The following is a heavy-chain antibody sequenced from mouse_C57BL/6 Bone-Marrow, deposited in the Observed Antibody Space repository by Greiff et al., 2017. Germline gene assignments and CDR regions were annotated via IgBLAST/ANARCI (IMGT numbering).Heavy chain of an antibody. CDR3: ARGIYYDYDEDWYFDV. J-gene: IGHJ1*03. CDR1: GYTFTSYW. Sequence: VQLQQPGAELVKPGASVKLSCKASGYTFTSYWMHWVKQRPGQGLEWIGMIHPNSGSTNYNEKFKSKATLTVDKSSSTAYMQLSSLTSEDSAVYYCARGIYYDYDEDWYFDVWGTGTTVTVSS. D-gene: IGHD2-4*01. CDR2: IHPNSGST. V-gene: IGHV1-64*01.